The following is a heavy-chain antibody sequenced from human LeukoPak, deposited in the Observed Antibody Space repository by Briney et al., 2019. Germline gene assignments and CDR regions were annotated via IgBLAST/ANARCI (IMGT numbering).Heavy chain of an antibody. V-gene: IGHV3-23*01. Sequence: GGSLRLSCAASGFTFSSYAMSRVRQAPGKGLEWVSAISGSGGSTYYADSVKGRFTISRDNSKNTLYLQMNSLRAEDTAVYYCAKDFQYYDFWSGYSYYYYYMDVWGKGTTVTVSS. CDR2: ISGSGGST. CDR3: AKDFQYYDFWSGYSYYYYYMDV. CDR1: GFTFSSYA. D-gene: IGHD3-3*01. J-gene: IGHJ6*03.